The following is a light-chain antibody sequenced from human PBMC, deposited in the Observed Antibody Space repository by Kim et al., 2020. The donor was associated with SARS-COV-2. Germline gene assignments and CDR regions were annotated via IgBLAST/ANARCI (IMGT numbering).Light chain of an antibody. J-gene: IGKJ4*01. CDR1: HDISSF. CDR2: DAS. V-gene: IGKV1-33*01. CDR3: QQYDNLPLT. Sequence: ASVGDRVTITCRASHDISSFLSWYQQKPGVAPKLVIYDASNLETGVSTRFSGSGSGTVFTLSISSLQPEDFATYFCQQYDNLPLTFGGGTKVEIK.